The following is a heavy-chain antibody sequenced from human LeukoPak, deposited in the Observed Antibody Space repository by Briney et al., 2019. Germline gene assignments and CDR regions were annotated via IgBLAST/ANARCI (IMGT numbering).Heavy chain of an antibody. CDR1: GFSLSTSGMR. J-gene: IGHJ4*02. Sequence: SGPARVKPTQTLTLTCTFSGFSLSTSGMRVSWIRQPPGKALELLARIDWDDDKFYSTSLKTRITISKDTSKNQVVLTMTNMDPVDTATYYCARMRRGATTYYFDYWGQGTLVTVSS. CDR2: IDWDDDK. D-gene: IGHD1-26*01. CDR3: ARMRRGATTYYFDY. V-gene: IGHV2-70*04.